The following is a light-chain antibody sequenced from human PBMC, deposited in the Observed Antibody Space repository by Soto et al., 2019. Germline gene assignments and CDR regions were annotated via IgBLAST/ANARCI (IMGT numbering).Light chain of an antibody. CDR2: GAS. CDR3: QQYGSLRA. CDR1: QSVSSSY. Sequence: EIVITQSPATLSVSPGGRATLCCLASQSVSSSYLAWYQQKPGQAPRLLIYGASSRATGIPDRFSGSGSGTDFTLTISRLEPEDFAVYYCQQYGSLRAFGQGTKVDI. V-gene: IGKV3-20*01. J-gene: IGKJ1*01.